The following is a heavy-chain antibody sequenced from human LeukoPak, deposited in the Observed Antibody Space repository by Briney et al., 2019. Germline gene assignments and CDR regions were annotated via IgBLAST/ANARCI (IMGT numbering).Heavy chain of an antibody. CDR2: TSSDLNVK. J-gene: IGHJ4*02. CDR1: GFTFRNYV. CDR3: AREGYYGSGSPPSLYFDY. Sequence: GGSLRLSCAASGFTFRNYVIHWVRQAPGKGLEWLAVTSSDLNVKLYADSVKGRFTISRDNSRSTLYLQMNSLRPEDTAIYYCAREGYYGSGSPPSLYFDYWGQGTLVTVSS. D-gene: IGHD3-10*01. V-gene: IGHV3-30-3*01.